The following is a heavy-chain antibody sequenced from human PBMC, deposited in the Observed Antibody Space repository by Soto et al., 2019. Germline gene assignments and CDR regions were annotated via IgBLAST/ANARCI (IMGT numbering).Heavy chain of an antibody. CDR1: GRSISSVNYY. CDR3: ARSEATVLDY. V-gene: IGHV4-30-4*01. CDR2: IYYSGRT. D-gene: IGHD4-17*01. Sequence: SETLSLTCTVSGRSISSVNYYWSWIRQPPGKGLEWIGYIYYSGRTNYNPSLKSRVIIAVDRSKNHFSLKLSSVTAADTAVYYCARSEATVLDYWGQGTLVTVSS. J-gene: IGHJ4*02.